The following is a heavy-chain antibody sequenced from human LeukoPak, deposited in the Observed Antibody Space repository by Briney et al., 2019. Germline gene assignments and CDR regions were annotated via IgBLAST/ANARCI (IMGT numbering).Heavy chain of an antibody. V-gene: IGHV3-48*03. CDR1: GFTFSTFQ. Sequence: GGSLRLSCAASGFTFSTFQMNWVRQAPGKGLEWVSYISSSGSTISYADSVKGRFTISRDNAKNSLYLQMNSLRAEDTAVYYCATTYYYDSSGSYFDYWGQGTLVTASS. CDR2: ISSSGSTI. J-gene: IGHJ4*02. D-gene: IGHD3-22*01. CDR3: ATTYYYDSSGSYFDY.